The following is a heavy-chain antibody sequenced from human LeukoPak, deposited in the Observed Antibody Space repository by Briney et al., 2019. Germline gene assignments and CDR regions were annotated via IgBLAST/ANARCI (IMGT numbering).Heavy chain of an antibody. CDR2: ISSSSSYI. Sequence: PGGSLRLSCAASGFTFSSYSMNWVRHAPGKGLERVSSISSSSSYIYYADSVQGRFTISRDNAKNTLYLQKNSLRAEATVLYYGAKDRWPYQPGPIDYWGQGTLVTVSS. V-gene: IGHV3-21*01. CDR1: GFTFSSYS. D-gene: IGHD1-14*01. J-gene: IGHJ4*02. CDR3: AKDRWPYQPGPIDY.